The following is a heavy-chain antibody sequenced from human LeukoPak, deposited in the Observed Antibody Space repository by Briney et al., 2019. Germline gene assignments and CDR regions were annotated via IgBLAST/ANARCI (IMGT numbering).Heavy chain of an antibody. CDR1: GVTFSSYR. Sequence: PGGSLRVSCVASGVTFSSYRMSWVRQAPGEGLEWVSSIISSSGYIYYAQSVKGRVTISTDKAKNSLYLQMNSLRAEDTAVYYCARGPPGPREPFDYWGQGTLVTVSS. CDR2: IISSSGYI. J-gene: IGHJ4*02. CDR3: ARGPPGPREPFDY. V-gene: IGHV3-21*01. D-gene: IGHD1-14*01.